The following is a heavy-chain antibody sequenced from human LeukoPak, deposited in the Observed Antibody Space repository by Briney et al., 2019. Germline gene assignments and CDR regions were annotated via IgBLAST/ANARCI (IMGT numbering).Heavy chain of an antibody. J-gene: IGHJ3*01. D-gene: IGHD6-19*01. Sequence: SVKVSCMASGGTFSSYAISWVRQAPGQGLEWMGGIIPILGTANYAQKFQGRVTITTDESTSTAYMELSSLRSEDTAVYYCARDSGSGCSNAFDVWGQGTMVTVSS. CDR1: GGTFSSYA. V-gene: IGHV1-69*05. CDR2: IIPILGTA. CDR3: ARDSGSGCSNAFDV.